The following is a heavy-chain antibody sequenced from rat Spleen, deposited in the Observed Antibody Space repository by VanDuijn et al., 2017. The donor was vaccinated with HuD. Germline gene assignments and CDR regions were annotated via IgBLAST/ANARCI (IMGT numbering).Heavy chain of an antibody. CDR1: GFSLTSYT. CDR2: ISSGGTS. Sequence: QVQLKASGPGLVQPSQPLSLTCTVSGFSLTSYTLSWVRQSPGKGLEWIGAISSGGTSYYNSVLNQRVSISRDISKSQVFLKMNSLQTEDTAMYFCARGWERCAYWGQGTLVSVSS. J-gene: IGHJ3*01. D-gene: IGHD5-1*01. CDR3: ARGWERCAY. V-gene: IGHV2-6*01.